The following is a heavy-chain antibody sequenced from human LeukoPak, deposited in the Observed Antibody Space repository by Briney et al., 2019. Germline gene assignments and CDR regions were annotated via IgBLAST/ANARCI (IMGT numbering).Heavy chain of an antibody. J-gene: IGHJ3*01. CDR3: ASDFWSGHDAFDF. CDR1: GYSISSGYY. Sequence: SETLSLTCAVSGYSISSGYYWGWLRPPPGKGLEGFGSIYHSGSTYYTPSLKSRVTISGDTSKNQFSLRLISVTAADTAVYYCASDFWSGHDAFDFWGQGTMVTVSS. V-gene: IGHV4-38-2*01. D-gene: IGHD3-3*01. CDR2: IYHSGST.